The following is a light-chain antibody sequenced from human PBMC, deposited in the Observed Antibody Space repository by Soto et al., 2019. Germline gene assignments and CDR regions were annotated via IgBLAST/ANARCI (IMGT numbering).Light chain of an antibody. CDR1: SSDVGAFYY. J-gene: IGLJ1*01. Sequence: QSALTQPASVSGSPGQAITISCSGTSSDVGAFYYVSWYQQHPGKAPKLMIYDDYNRPSGVANRFSGSKSGNTASLTISRRRAEDEADYYCNSDTSNNTYVFGTGTKLTVL. CDR2: DDY. V-gene: IGLV2-14*03. CDR3: NSDTSNNTYV.